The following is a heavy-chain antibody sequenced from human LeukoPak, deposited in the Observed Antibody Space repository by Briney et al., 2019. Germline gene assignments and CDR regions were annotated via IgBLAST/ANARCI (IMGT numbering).Heavy chain of an antibody. CDR3: ARESYTSGWYIFDS. CDR1: AGYISSYY. J-gene: IGHJ4*02. CDR2: IFTSVSA. Sequence: SETLSLTCTVSAGYISSYYWRWIRQPAGKGLEWIGRIFTSVSANYNPSLESRVTMSVDSSKNQFSLNMSSVTAADTAMYFCARESYTSGWYIFDSWGQGTLVTVSS. V-gene: IGHV4-4*07. D-gene: IGHD6-13*01.